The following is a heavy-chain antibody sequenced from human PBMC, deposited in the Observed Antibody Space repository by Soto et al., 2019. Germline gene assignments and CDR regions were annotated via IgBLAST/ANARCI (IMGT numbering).Heavy chain of an antibody. CDR2: IYSGGKT. D-gene: IGHD6-19*01. CDR1: GFTVSSKY. Sequence: EVQLVESGGGLIQPGGSLRLSCAASGFTVSSKYLSWVRQAPGKGLEWVSIIYSGGKTYYADSVKGRFTISRDNSKNTLYLQMNSLRAKDTAVYYCAQSTGWPGFDFWGQGTLVIVSS. J-gene: IGHJ4*02. CDR3: AQSTGWPGFDF. V-gene: IGHV3-53*01.